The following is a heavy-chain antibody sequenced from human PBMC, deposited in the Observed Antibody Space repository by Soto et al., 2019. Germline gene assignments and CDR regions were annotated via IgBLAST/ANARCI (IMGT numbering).Heavy chain of an antibody. CDR1: GYTFTSYG. Sequence: ASVKVSCKASGYTFTSYGISWVRQAPGQGLEWMGWISAYNGNTNYAQKLQGRVTMTTDTSTSTAYMELRSLRSDDTAVYYCARDEPPPPSAAGTDYYYYGMDVWGQGTTVTVSS. V-gene: IGHV1-18*04. CDR3: ARDEPPPPSAAGTDYYYYGMDV. D-gene: IGHD6-13*01. J-gene: IGHJ6*02. CDR2: ISAYNGNT.